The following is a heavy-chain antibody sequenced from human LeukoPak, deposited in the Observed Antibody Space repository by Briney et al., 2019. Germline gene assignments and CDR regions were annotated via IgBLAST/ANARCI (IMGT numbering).Heavy chain of an antibody. V-gene: IGHV4-59*01. D-gene: IGHD6-19*01. CDR3: ARTVADWFDP. CDR1: GGSISSYY. CDR2: IYYSGST. Sequence: SETLSLTCTVPGGSISSYYWSWIRQPPGKGLEWIGYIYYSGSTNYNPSLKSRVTISVDTSKNQFSLKLSSVTAADTAVYYCARTVADWFDPWGQGTLVTVSS. J-gene: IGHJ5*02.